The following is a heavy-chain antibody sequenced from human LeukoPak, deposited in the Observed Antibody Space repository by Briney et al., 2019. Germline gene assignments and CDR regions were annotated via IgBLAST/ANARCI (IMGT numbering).Heavy chain of an antibody. D-gene: IGHD3-10*01. CDR2: INAGNGNT. CDR3: ARTLRGVIIPNFDY. Sequence: GASVKVSCKASGYTFTSYAMHWVRQAPGQRLEWMGWINAGNGNTKYSQKFQGRVTMTTDTSTSTAYMELRSLRSDDTAVYYCARTLRGVIIPNFDYWGQGTLVTVSS. V-gene: IGHV1-3*01. CDR1: GYTFTSYA. J-gene: IGHJ4*02.